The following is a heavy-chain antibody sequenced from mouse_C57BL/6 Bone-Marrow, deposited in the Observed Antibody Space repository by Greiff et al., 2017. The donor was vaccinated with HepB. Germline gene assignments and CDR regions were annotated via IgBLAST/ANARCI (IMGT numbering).Heavy chain of an antibody. J-gene: IGHJ2*01. CDR3: ARRVPRYFDY. V-gene: IGHV1-64*01. Sequence: QVQLQQPGAELVKPGASVKLSCKASGYTFTSYWMHWVKQRPGQGLEWIGMIHPNSGSTNYNEKFKSKATLTVDKSSSTAYMQLSSLTSEDAAVYYCARRVPRYFDYWGQGTTLTVSS. CDR2: IHPNSGST. CDR1: GYTFTSYW.